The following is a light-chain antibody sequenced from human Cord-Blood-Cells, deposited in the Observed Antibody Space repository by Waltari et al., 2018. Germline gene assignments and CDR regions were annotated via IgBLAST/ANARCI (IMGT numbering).Light chain of an antibody. CDR2: GAS. CDR3: QQYNNWPRT. CDR1: QSVSSN. V-gene: IGKV3-15*01. J-gene: IGKJ1*01. Sequence: EIVMTQSPATLSVSPGERVTLSCRASQSVSSNLAWYQQKPGQAPRLLIYGASTRATGNPGRVSGSGSGTEFTLTISSLQSEDFAVYYCQQYNNWPRTFGQGTKVEIK.